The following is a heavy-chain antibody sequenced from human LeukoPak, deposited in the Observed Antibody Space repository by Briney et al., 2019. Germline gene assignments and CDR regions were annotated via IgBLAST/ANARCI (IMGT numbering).Heavy chain of an antibody. D-gene: IGHD6-13*01. CDR1: GLTFSSYT. V-gene: IGHV3-21*01. J-gene: IGHJ4*02. Sequence: GGSLRLSCAASGLTFSSYTMNWVRQAPGKGLEWVSSISSTGTYIYYADSLKGRFTISRDNAKSSLYLQMNSLRAEDTAVYYCARTRGIDYWGQGTLVTVSS. CDR2: ISSTGTYI. CDR3: ARTRGIDY.